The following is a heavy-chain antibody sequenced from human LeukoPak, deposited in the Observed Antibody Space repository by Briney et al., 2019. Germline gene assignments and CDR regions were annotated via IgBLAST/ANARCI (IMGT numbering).Heavy chain of an antibody. CDR1: GGTFSSYA. CDR2: IIPIFGTA. D-gene: IGHD2-2*01. J-gene: IGHJ6*03. CDR3: ARGGYCSSTSCPPYYYYMDV. V-gene: IGHV1-69*13. Sequence: SVKVSCKASGGTFSSYAISWVRQAPGQGLEWMGGIIPIFGTANYAQKFQGRVTITADESTSTAYMGLSSLRSEDTAVYYCARGGYCSSTSCPPYYYYMDVWGKGTTVTVSS.